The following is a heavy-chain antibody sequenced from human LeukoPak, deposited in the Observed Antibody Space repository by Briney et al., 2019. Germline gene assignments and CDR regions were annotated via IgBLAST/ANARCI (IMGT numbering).Heavy chain of an antibody. CDR3: ARRRSLGGPIDN. D-gene: IGHD3-16*01. CDR1: GYSISSGYY. CDR2: NNHRGST. V-gene: IGHV4-38-2*02. Sequence: SETLSLTCTVSGYSISSGYYWSWIRQSPGKGLEWIGENNHRGSTNYNSSLKSRVSISLDTSKTQFSLNLSSLTAADTAVYFCARRRSLGGPIDNWGQGALVTVSS. J-gene: IGHJ4*02.